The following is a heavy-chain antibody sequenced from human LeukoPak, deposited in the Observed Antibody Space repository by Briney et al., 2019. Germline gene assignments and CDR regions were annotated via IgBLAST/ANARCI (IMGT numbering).Heavy chain of an antibody. CDR2: ISSSSDYI. CDR1: GYPFSSYS. V-gene: IGHV3-21*01. J-gene: IGHJ4*02. CDR3: ARGYSYGQYYFDH. D-gene: IGHD5-18*01. Sequence: PGGSLRLSCAASGYPFSSYSMNWVRQAPGKGLEWVSSISSSSDYIYYADSVKGRFTISRDNAKNTLYLQMGSLRAEDMAVYYCARGYSYGQYYFDHWGQGTLVTVSS.